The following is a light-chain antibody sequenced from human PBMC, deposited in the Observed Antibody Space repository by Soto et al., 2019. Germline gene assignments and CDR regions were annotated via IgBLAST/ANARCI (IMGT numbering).Light chain of an antibody. CDR1: QSVSSNY. Sequence: ALTQSPGTLSSSPGERATLSCRASQSVSSNYLAWYQQKPGQAPRLLIYGASSRATGIPDRFSGSGSGTDFTLTISRLEPEDFAVYYCQQYGSSPRTFGQGTRLEIK. V-gene: IGKV3-20*01. CDR2: GAS. J-gene: IGKJ5*01. CDR3: QQYGSSPRT.